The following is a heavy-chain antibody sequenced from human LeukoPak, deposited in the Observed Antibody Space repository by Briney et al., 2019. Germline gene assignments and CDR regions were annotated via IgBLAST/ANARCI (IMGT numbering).Heavy chain of an antibody. J-gene: IGHJ4*02. D-gene: IGHD3-22*01. Sequence: SETLSLTCNVSGGSIRSYYWSWIRQPPGKGLEWIGHIYYSGNTNYNPSLKSRVTISVDTSKNQFSLKLSSVTAADTAVYYCARHGYYYDSSGYYYFDYWGQGTLVTVSS. V-gene: IGHV4-59*08. CDR2: IYYSGNT. CDR3: ARHGYYYDSSGYYYFDY. CDR1: GGSIRSYY.